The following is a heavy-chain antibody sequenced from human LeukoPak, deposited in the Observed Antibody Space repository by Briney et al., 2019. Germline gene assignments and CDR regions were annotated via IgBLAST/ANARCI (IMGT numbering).Heavy chain of an antibody. CDR3: ARSPVLRFLEWLPRANYYMDV. V-gene: IGHV4-34*01. D-gene: IGHD3-3*01. CDR2: INHSGST. J-gene: IGHJ6*03. Sequence: TASETLSLTRAVYGGSFSGYYWSWIRQPPGKGLEWIGEINHSGSTNYNPSLKSRVTISVDTSKNQFSLKLSSVTAADTAVYYCARSPVLRFLEWLPRANYYMDVWGKGTTVTVSS. CDR1: GGSFSGYY.